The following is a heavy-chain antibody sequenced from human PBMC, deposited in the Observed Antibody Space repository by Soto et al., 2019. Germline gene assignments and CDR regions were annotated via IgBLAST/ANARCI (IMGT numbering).Heavy chain of an antibody. CDR1: GGTFSSYA. CDR3: ARVHPIRSNKWFDT. Sequence: SVKVSCKASGGTFSSYANSLVRQAPGQGLEWMGGIIPIFGTANYAQKFQGRVTITADESTSTAYMELSSLRSEDTAVYYCARVHPIRSNKWFDTWGQGTLVTVSS. D-gene: IGHD3-3*02. CDR2: IIPIFGTA. V-gene: IGHV1-69*13. J-gene: IGHJ5*02.